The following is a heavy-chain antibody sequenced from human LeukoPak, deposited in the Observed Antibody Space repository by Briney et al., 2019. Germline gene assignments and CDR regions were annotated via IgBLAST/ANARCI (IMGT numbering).Heavy chain of an antibody. CDR1: GFTFSSYV. CDR2: ISYDGSNK. D-gene: IGHD3-16*01. CDR3: AKNSIFNDDYGDY. J-gene: IGHJ4*02. Sequence: GGSLRLSCAASGFTFSSYVMHWVRQAPGKGLEWVAIISYDGSNKYYADSVKGRFTISRDNSKNTLYLQMNSLRAEDTAVYYCAKNSIFNDDYGDYWGQGTLVTVSS. V-gene: IGHV3-30*04.